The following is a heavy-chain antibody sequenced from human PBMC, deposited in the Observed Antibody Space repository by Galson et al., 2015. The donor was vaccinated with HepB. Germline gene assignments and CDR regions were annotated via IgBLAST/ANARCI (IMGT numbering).Heavy chain of an antibody. V-gene: IGHV3-48*04. CDR2: ISGSTSTI. Sequence: SLRLSCAASGFTISRYSMNWVRPAPGKGLEWVSYISGSTSTIHYIDSVKGRFTISRDNAKNSLYLQMNSLRAGDTAIYYCARVRGRLQRPDYYFDSWGQGTLVTVSS. D-gene: IGHD4/OR15-4a*01. CDR1: GFTISRYS. J-gene: IGHJ4*02. CDR3: ARVRGRLQRPDYYFDS.